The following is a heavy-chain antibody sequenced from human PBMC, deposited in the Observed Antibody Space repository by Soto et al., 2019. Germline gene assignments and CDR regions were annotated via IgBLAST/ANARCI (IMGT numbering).Heavy chain of an antibody. CDR2: ISSSGTTL. V-gene: IGHV3-48*03. Sequence: EVQLVESGGGLVQPGGSLRLSCAVSGFTFSDYEMNWVRQAPGKGLEWVSYISSSGTTLYYADSVKGRFTISRDNAKNSLYLQMNSLRAEDTAVYYCARSPFLECDWRQGTLVTVSS. CDR3: ARSPFLECD. D-gene: IGHD3-3*02. CDR1: GFTFSDYE. J-gene: IGHJ4*02.